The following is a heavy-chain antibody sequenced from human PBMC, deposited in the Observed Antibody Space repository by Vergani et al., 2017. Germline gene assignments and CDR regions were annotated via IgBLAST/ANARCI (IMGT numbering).Heavy chain of an antibody. Sequence: QVQLQESGPGLVKPSGTLSLTCAVSGGSISSYYWSWIRQPAGKGLEWIGRIYTSGSTNYNPSLKSRVTMSVDTSKNQFSLKLSSVTAADTAVYYCARGLTVVVPAAGYYYYYMDVWGKGTTVTVSS. CDR1: GGSISSYY. J-gene: IGHJ6*03. V-gene: IGHV4-4*07. CDR3: ARGLTVVVPAAGYYYYYMDV. CDR2: IYTSGST. D-gene: IGHD2-2*01.